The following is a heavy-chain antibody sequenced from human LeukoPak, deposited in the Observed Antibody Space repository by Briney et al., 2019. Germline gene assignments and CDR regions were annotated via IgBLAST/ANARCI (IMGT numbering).Heavy chain of an antibody. CDR3: ARSRGWLQSHPLGY. CDR2: IHHSGST. J-gene: IGHJ4*02. Sequence: SETLSLTCAVYGGSFSGYYWSWIRQPPGKGLECIGEIHHSGSTNYNPSLTSRVTLSVDTSKNQCSLKLSSVTAADTAVYYCARSRGWLQSHPLGYWGQGTLVTVSS. D-gene: IGHD5-24*01. V-gene: IGHV4-34*01. CDR1: GGSFSGYY.